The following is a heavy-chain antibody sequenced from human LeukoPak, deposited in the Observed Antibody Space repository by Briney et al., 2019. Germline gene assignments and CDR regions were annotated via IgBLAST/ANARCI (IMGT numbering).Heavy chain of an antibody. CDR2: INPNSGGT. CDR3: ASDLHRSIVGATTVY. J-gene: IGHJ4*02. D-gene: IGHD1-26*01. CDR1: GYTFTGYY. V-gene: IGHV1-2*02. Sequence: GASVKVSCKACGYTFTGYYMHWVRQAPGQGLEWMGWINPNSGGTNYAQKFQGRVTMTRDTSISTAYMELSRLRSDDTAVYYCASDLHRSIVGATTVYWGQGTLVTVSS.